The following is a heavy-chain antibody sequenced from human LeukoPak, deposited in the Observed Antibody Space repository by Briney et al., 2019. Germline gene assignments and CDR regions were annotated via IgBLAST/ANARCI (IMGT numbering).Heavy chain of an antibody. V-gene: IGHV1-18*01. CDR1: GYTFTSYG. J-gene: IGHJ5*02. CDR3: ARVDTGYDILTGYPGPNWFDP. D-gene: IGHD3-9*01. Sequence: ASVKVFCMASGYTFTSYGISWVRQAPGQGLEWMGWISAYNGNTNYAQKLQGRVTMTTDTSTSTAYMELRSLRSDGTGVYYCARVDTGYDILTGYPGPNWFDPWGQGTLVTVSS. CDR2: ISAYNGNT.